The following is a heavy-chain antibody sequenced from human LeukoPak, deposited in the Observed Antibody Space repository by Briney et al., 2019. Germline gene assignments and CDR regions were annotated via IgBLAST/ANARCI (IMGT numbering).Heavy chain of an antibody. J-gene: IGHJ4*02. V-gene: IGHV3-30*02. Sequence: PGGSLRLSCAASGFTFNSYGMHWVRQAPGKGLEWAAFIRYDGSNKYYADSVKGRFTISRDNSKNTLYLQMNSLRAEDTAVYYCAKTMMDLSNYPYFDYWGQGTLVTVSS. D-gene: IGHD4-11*01. CDR1: GFTFNSYG. CDR3: AKTMMDLSNYPYFDY. CDR2: IRYDGSNK.